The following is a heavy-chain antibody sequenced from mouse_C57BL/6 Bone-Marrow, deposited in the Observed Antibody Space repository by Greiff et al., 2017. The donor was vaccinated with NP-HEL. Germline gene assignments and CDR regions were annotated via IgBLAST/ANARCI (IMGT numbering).Heavy chain of an antibody. D-gene: IGHD1-1*01. CDR1: GFSLTSYA. V-gene: IGHV2-9-1*01. CDR2: IWTGGGT. CDR3: ARGATVVAFYWYFDV. J-gene: IGHJ1*03. Sequence: VQRVESGPGLVAPSQSLSITCTVSGFSLTSYAISWVRQPPGKGLEWLGVIWTGGGTNYNSALKSRLSISKDNSKSQVFLKMNSLQTDDTARYYCARGATVVAFYWYFDVWGTGTTVTVSS.